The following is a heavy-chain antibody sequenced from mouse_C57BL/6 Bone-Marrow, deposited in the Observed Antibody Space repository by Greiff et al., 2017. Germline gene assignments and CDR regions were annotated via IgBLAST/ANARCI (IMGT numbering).Heavy chain of an antibody. J-gene: IGHJ2*01. V-gene: IGHV1-69*01. CDR3: ARVANWDPFDY. CDR2: IDPSDSYT. CDR1: GYTFTSYW. D-gene: IGHD4-1*01. Sequence: QVQLQQPGAELVMPGASVKLSCKASGYTFTSYWMHWVKQRPGQGLEWIGEIDPSDSYTNYNQKFKGKSPLTVDKSSSTASMQLSNLTSEASAVYYCARVANWDPFDYWGQGTTLTVSS.